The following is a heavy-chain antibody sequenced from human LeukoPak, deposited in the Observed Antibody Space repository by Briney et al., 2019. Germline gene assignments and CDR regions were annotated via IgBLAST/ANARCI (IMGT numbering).Heavy chain of an antibody. Sequence: GESLKISCKGSGYSFTSYWIVWVRQMPGKGLGWMGFINPGDSSIRYSPSFRGQVTISVDKSIGTAYLQWSSLKASDTAMYYCARAYCISNTCRNWLDPWGQGTLVSVSS. CDR3: ARAYCISNTCRNWLDP. V-gene: IGHV5-51*01. D-gene: IGHD2-2*01. CDR2: INPGDSSI. J-gene: IGHJ5*02. CDR1: GYSFTSYW.